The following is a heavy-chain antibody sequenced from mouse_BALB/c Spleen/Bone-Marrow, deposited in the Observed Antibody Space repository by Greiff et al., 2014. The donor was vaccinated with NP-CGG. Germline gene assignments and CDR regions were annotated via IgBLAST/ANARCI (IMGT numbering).Heavy chain of an antibody. CDR2: ISSGSSTI. CDR1: GFTFSSFG. D-gene: IGHD1-1*01. Sequence: VQLKESGGGLVQPGGSRKLSCAASGFTFSSFGMHWVRQAPEKGLEWVAYISSGSSTIYYADTVKGRFTISRYNPKNTLFLQMTSLRSEDTAMYYCARSGYYGSSPYYAMDYWGQGTSVTVSS. V-gene: IGHV5-17*02. J-gene: IGHJ4*01. CDR3: ARSGYYGSSPYYAMDY.